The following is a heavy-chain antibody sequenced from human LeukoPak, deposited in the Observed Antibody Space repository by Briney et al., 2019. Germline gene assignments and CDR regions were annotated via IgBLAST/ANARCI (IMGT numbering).Heavy chain of an antibody. D-gene: IGHD3-10*01. J-gene: IGHJ4*02. CDR2: IWYGGSNK. V-gene: IGHV3-33*06. CDR1: GLTFSSYG. Sequence: GGSLRLSCAASGLTFSSYGMHWVRQAPGKGLEWVAVIWYGGSNKYYADSVKGRFTISRDNSKNTLYLQMNSLRAEDTAVYYCAKGLFWELETFDYWGQGTLVTVSS. CDR3: AKGLFWELETFDY.